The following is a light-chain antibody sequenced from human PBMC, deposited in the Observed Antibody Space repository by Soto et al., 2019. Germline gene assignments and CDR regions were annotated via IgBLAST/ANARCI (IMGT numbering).Light chain of an antibody. CDR1: ESLSTY. CDR2: GAS. CDR3: QSYNDWPFT. V-gene: IGKV3-15*01. J-gene: IGKJ2*01. Sequence: EIVMTQSPATLSVSPGERVTLSCRASESLSTYLAWYQQKPGQAPRLLIYGASTKAPGIPARFSGSGSATDFTLTISRLQSEDFAVYYCQSYNDWPFTFGQGTKLEI.